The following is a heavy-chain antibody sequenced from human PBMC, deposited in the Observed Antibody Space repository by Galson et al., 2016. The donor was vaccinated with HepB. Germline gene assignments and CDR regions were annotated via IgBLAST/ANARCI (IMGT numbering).Heavy chain of an antibody. V-gene: IGHV2-5*02. J-gene: IGHJ6*01. CDR3: SHFYYGMDV. CDR1: GFSLTTSGVG. CDR2: IFWDDDK. Sequence: LVKPTQTLTLTCTFSGFSLTTSGVGVGWIRQPPGRALEWLTLIFWDDDKRYNPSLKSKLTIPKDTSKNQVVLRMANVDPVDTATYYCSHFYYGMDVWGQGTTVTVSS.